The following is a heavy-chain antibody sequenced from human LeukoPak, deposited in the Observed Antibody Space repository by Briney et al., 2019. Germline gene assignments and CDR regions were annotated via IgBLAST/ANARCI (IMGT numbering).Heavy chain of an antibody. Sequence: GGSLRLSCAASGFTFSSYEMNWVRQAPGKGLEWVSYISSSGSTIYYADSVKGRFTISRDNAKNSLYLQMNSLRAEDTAVYYCARMRYFDWPYDYWGQGTLVTVSS. CDR2: ISSSGSTI. V-gene: IGHV3-48*03. J-gene: IGHJ4*02. CDR3: ARMRYFDWPYDY. D-gene: IGHD3-9*01. CDR1: GFTFSSYE.